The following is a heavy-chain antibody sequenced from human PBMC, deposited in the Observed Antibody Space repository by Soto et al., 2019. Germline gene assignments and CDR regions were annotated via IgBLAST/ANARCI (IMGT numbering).Heavy chain of an antibody. CDR2: VNSDGDTT. D-gene: IGHD3-16*01. CDR3: ASNYAYAEGYYFYGIDV. Sequence: GGSLRLSCAAPGFTFRNYWMHWVRQAPGKGLVWVSRVNSDGDTTYYADSVKGRFTISRDNAKNTLHLQMNSLGAEDTAVYYCASNYAYAEGYYFYGIDVWGQGTTVTVSS. V-gene: IGHV3-74*01. J-gene: IGHJ6*02. CDR1: GFTFRNYW.